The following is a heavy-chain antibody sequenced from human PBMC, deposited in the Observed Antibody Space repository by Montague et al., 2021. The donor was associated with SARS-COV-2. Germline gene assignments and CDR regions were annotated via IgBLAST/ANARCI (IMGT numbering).Heavy chain of an antibody. CDR1: GGSVSSGDYS. V-gene: IGHV4-30-2*06. CDR2: IYQSGSA. J-gene: IGHJ6*02. Sequence: TLSLTCVVSGGSVSSGDYSWSWIRQSPGKGLEWIGYIYQSGSAYYNPSLKGRVTISIDKSNNQFSLNLRSVTAADTGLYYCATGARMYGMDFWGQGTTVTVSS. CDR3: ATGARMYGMDF. D-gene: IGHD3-10*01.